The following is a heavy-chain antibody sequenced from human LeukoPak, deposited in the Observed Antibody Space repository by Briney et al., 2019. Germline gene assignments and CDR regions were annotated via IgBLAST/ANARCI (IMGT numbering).Heavy chain of an antibody. CDR2: ISSSGSTI. V-gene: IGHV3-48*04. Sequence: GGSLRLSCAASGFTFSSYSMNWVRQAPGKGLEWVSYISSSGSTIYYADSVKGRFTISRDNAKNSLYLQMNSLRAEDTAVYYCATPNDYGDYINYWGQGTLVTVSS. CDR3: ATPNDYGDYINY. D-gene: IGHD4-17*01. CDR1: GFTFSSYS. J-gene: IGHJ4*02.